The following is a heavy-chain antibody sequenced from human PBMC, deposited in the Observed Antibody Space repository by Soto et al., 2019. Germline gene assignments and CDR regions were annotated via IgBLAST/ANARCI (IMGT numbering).Heavy chain of an antibody. Sequence: GASVKVSCKASGYTFTSYAIHWVRQAPGQRLEWMGWINAGNGNTKYSQKFQGRVTITRDTSASTAYMELSSLRSEDTAVYYCARDSPTGPPLYCAGDCYIDPWGQGTLVTVSS. CDR3: ARDSPTGPPLYCAGDCYIDP. D-gene: IGHD2-21*02. V-gene: IGHV1-3*01. J-gene: IGHJ5*02. CDR2: INAGNGNT. CDR1: GYTFTSYA.